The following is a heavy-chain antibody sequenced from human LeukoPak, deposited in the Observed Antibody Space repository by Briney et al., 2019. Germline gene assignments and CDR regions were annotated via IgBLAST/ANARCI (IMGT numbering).Heavy chain of an antibody. J-gene: IGHJ6*02. CDR2: ISYDGSNK. Sequence: GGSLRLSCAASGFTFSSYGMHWVRQAPGKGLEWVAVISYDGSNKYYADSVKGRFTISRDNSRNTLYLQMNSLRAEDTAVYYCAKSGDTAMVDYYYYGMDVWGQGTTVTVSS. CDR1: GFTFSSYG. D-gene: IGHD5-18*01. CDR3: AKSGDTAMVDYYYYGMDV. V-gene: IGHV3-30*18.